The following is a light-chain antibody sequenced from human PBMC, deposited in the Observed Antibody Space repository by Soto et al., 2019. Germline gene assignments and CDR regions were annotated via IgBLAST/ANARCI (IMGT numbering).Light chain of an antibody. J-gene: IGLJ1*01. CDR3: QSFDSSLSALYV. CDR1: GATSD. V-gene: IGLV1-40*01. CDR2: GNN. Sequence: QAVVTQPPSVSGAPGQRVTISCIGATSDVHWYQHLPGTAPKLLIYGNNNRPSGVPDRFSGSKSGTSASLAITGLQAEDEADYYYQSFDSSLSALYVFGTGTKVTVL.